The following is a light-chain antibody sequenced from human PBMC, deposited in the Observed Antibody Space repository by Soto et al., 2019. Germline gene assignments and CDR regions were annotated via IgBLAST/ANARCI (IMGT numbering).Light chain of an antibody. V-gene: IGKV1-9*01. Sequence: IQLTQSPYSLSSSVGDRVTITCRAIQGTSSYLAWYQQKPGKAPKLLIYAAYTLQSGVQSRFSGSGSGTDFTLTISSLQPEDFATYYCQQHNSYPLTFGEGTKLDNK. J-gene: IGKJ4*01. CDR2: AAY. CDR3: QQHNSYPLT. CDR1: QGTSSY.